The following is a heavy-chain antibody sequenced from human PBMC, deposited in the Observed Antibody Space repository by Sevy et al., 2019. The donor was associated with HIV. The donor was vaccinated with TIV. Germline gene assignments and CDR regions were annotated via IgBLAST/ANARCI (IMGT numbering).Heavy chain of an antibody. Sequence: GSPGPSCAGFGFPFSSYNMNWVRPAPGKGVGGVHSVSGSCNYLFLRESVKGRFIISRDNAKNTLYLQMNSLRADDTAVYYCARGPPDGSYDYFDYWGQGTLVTVSS. CDR1: GFPFSSYN. CDR2: VSGSCNYL. J-gene: IGHJ4*02. V-gene: IGHV3-21*06. CDR3: ARGPPDGSYDYFDY. D-gene: IGHD1-26*01.